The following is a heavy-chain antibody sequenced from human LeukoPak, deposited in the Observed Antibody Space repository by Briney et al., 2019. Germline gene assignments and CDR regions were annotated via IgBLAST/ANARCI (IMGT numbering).Heavy chain of an antibody. D-gene: IGHD2/OR15-2a*01. J-gene: IGHJ3*02. CDR3: ARNRAFDI. V-gene: IGHV3-48*04. Sequence: GGSLRLSCAASGFTFSSYSMNWVRQAPGKGLEWVSYISSSSSTIYYADSVKGRFTISRDNAKNSLYLQMNSLRAEDTAVYYCARNRAFDIWGQGTMVTVSS. CDR1: GFTFSSYS. CDR2: ISSSSSTI.